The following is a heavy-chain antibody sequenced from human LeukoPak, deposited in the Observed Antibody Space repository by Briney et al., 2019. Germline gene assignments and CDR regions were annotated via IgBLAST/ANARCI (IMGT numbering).Heavy chain of an antibody. Sequence: GGSLRLSCAASGFTFSSYSMNWVRQAPGKGLEWVSSISSSSSYIYYADSVKGRFTISRDNAKNSLYLQMNSLRAEDTAVYYCAREGGDIVGVYDASDIWGQGTMVTVSS. V-gene: IGHV3-21*01. CDR1: GFTFSSYS. D-gene: IGHD1-26*01. CDR2: ISSSSSYI. CDR3: AREGGDIVGVYDASDI. J-gene: IGHJ3*02.